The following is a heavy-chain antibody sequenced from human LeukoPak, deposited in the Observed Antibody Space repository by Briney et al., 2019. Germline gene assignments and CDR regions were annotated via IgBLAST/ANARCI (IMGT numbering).Heavy chain of an antibody. D-gene: IGHD6-13*01. CDR2: ISSSSSYI. V-gene: IGHV3-21*01. CDR3: ARVDIAAAGDFDY. Sequence: SGGSLRLSCAASGFTFSSYSMNWVRQAPGKGLEWVSSISSSSSYIYYADSVKGRFTISRDNAKNSLYLQMNSLRAEDTAVYYCARVDIAAAGDFDYWAREPWSPSPQ. J-gene: IGHJ4*02. CDR1: GFTFSSYS.